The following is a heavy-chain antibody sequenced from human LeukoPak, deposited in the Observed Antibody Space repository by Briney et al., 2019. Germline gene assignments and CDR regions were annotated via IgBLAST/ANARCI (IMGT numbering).Heavy chain of an antibody. J-gene: IGHJ4*02. V-gene: IGHV1-2*04. CDR1: GYTFTGYY. D-gene: IGHD6-19*01. CDR3: ATSLNLPAVAGTFDY. CDR2: INPNSGGT. Sequence: ASVKVSCKASGYTFTGYYMHWVRQAPGQGLEWMGWINPNSGGTNYAQKFQGWVTMTRDTSISTAYMELSRLRSDDTAVYYCATSLNLPAVAGTFDYWGQGTLVTVSS.